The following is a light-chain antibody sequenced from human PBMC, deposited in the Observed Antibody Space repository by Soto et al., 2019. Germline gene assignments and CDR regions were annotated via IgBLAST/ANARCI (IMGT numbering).Light chain of an antibody. CDR1: QSVSSNY. CDR2: GAS. CDR3: QQYDTSPRT. V-gene: IGKV3-20*01. Sequence: EVMLTQSPGTLSLSPGERATLSCRASQSVSSNYLAWYQQKAGQAPRLLIYGASNRATGIPDSFSGSGSGTDFTLTIRRLEPEDFAVYYCQQYDTSPRTFRQGTKVEFK. J-gene: IGKJ1*01.